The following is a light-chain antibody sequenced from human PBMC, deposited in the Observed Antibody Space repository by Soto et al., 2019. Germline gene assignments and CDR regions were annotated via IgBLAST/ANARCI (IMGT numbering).Light chain of an antibody. J-gene: IGLJ1*01. Sequence: QPVLTQPPSVSGAPGQRVTISCTGSSSNIGAGYDVHWYQQLPGTVPKLLIYGNSNRPSGVPDRFSGSKSGTSASLAITGLQAEDEADYYCQSYDSSLSFYVFGTGTKVTVL. CDR1: SSNIGAGYD. V-gene: IGLV1-40*01. CDR2: GNS. CDR3: QSYDSSLSFYV.